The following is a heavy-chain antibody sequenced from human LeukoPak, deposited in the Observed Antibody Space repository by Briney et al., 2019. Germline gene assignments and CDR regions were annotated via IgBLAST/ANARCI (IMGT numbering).Heavy chain of an antibody. V-gene: IGHV4-39*01. D-gene: IGHD4-17*01. CDR3: ARALSYGDYVLYYFDY. Sequence: SETLSLTCTVSGGSICSSSYYWGWIRQPPGKGLEWIGSIYYSGSTYYNPSLKSRVTISVDTSKNQFSLKLSSVTAADTAVYYCARALSYGDYVLYYFDYWGQGTLVTVSS. CDR1: GGSICSSSYY. J-gene: IGHJ4*02. CDR2: IYYSGST.